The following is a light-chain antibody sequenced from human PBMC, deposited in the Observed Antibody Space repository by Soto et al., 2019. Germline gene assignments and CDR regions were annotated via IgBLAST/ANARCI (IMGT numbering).Light chain of an antibody. Sequence: QSALTQPPSASGFPGQSVTISCTGTSSDVGYYDYVSWYQQHPGKAPKLVIYEVTKRPSGVPDRVSASKSGNTASLTVSGLRAEDEADYHCATWDDSLNGLCVFGGGTKLTVL. CDR3: ATWDDSLNGLCV. V-gene: IGLV2-8*01. J-gene: IGLJ2*01. CDR2: EVT. CDR1: SSDVGYYDY.